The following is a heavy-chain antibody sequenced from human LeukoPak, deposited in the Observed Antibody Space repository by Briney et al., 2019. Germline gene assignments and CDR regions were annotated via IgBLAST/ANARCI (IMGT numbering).Heavy chain of an antibody. D-gene: IGHD6-13*01. Sequence: GGSLRLSCAASGFTFSSYWMHWVRQAPGKGLVWVSRVNPDGSGTTISIDNAKNTLSLQMNSLRAEDTAVYYCAKLPAGGTLHFMDVWGQGSTVIVSS. CDR3: AKLPAGGTLHFMDV. J-gene: IGHJ6*02. CDR2: VNPDGSGT. V-gene: IGHV3-74*01. CDR1: GFTFSSYW.